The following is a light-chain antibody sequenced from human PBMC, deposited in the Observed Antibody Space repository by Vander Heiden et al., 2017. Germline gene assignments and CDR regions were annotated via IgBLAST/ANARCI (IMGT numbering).Light chain of an antibody. Sequence: IVMTQSPVTLSVSPGERATLSCRASQMVGNNLAGDQQKTGQAPRRLIYGASTRATGSRDRFRGSGTGTECTRTISSLQSDYFEKYDGQPKKAFVQGTKVEIK. J-gene: IGKJ1*01. CDR1: QMVGNN. V-gene: IGKV3-15*01. CDR2: GAS. CDR3: QPKKA.